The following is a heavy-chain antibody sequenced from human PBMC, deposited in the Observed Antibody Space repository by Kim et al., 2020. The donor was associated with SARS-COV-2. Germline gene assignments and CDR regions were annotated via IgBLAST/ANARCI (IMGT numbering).Heavy chain of an antibody. D-gene: IGHD2-15*01. J-gene: IGHJ6*02. CDR1: GYTFTSYY. CDR3: ARVCSGGSCYSESYYYYGMDV. Sequence: ASVKVSCKASGYTFTSYYMHWVRQAPGQGLEWMGIINPSGGSTSYAQKFQGRVTMTRDTSTSTVYMELSSLRSEDTAVYYCARVCSGGSCYSESYYYYGMDVWGQGTTVTVSS. V-gene: IGHV1-46*01. CDR2: INPSGGST.